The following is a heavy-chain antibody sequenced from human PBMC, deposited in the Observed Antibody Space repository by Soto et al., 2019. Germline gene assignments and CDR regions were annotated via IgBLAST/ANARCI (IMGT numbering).Heavy chain of an antibody. CDR1: GGSISSYY. CDR2: IYYSGST. J-gene: IGHJ4*02. V-gene: IGHV4-59*01. CDR3: AREYGTTVTTFDY. Sequence: PSETLSLTCTVSGGSISSYYWSWIRQPPGKGLEWIGYIYYSGSTNYNPSLKSRVTISIDTSKNQFSLKLSSVTAADTAVYYCAREYGTTVTTFDYWGQGTLVTVSS. D-gene: IGHD4-17*01.